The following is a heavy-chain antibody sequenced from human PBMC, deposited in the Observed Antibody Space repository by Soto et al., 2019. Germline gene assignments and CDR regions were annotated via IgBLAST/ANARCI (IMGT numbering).Heavy chain of an antibody. CDR3: AQSWFGGDCLQSYASHYYYGMDV. CDR2: IYWDDDK. Sequence: SGPTLVNPTQTLTLTCSFSGFSLSPSGVGVGWIRKPPRRALEWRALIYWDDDKRYSPSLRSRLTVTKDTSKNQVVLIMSNMDPVDTATYYCAQSWFGGDCLQSYASHYYYGMDVWGQGTTVTVS. CDR1: GFSLSPSGVG. D-gene: IGHD2-21*02. V-gene: IGHV2-5*02. J-gene: IGHJ6*02.